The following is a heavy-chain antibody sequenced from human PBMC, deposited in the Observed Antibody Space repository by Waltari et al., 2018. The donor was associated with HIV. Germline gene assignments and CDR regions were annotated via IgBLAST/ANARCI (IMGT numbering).Heavy chain of an antibody. Sequence: QVQLVESGGGVVQPGRSLRLSCAASGFTFSYYAIHWVRQTPGKGLEWMAVISYDGSNKYYADSVKGRFTISRDNSKNTVFLQMNSLTTEDTAVYYCARAVESSGYSPFEYWGQGTLVTVSS. CDR3: ARAVESSGYSPFEY. CDR1: GFTFSYYA. CDR2: ISYDGSNK. D-gene: IGHD3-22*01. J-gene: IGHJ4*02. V-gene: IGHV3-30*01.